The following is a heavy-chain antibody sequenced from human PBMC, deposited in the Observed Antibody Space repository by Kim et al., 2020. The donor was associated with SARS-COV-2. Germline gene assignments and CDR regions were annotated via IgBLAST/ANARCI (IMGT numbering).Heavy chain of an antibody. V-gene: IGHV3-48*03. Sequence: GGSLRLSCAASGLTFSSYEMNWVRQAPGKGLEWVSYISSSGSTIYYADSVKGRFTISRDNAKNSLYLQMNSLRAEDTAVYYCAAPMYYYDSSGYPDAFDIWGQGAMVTVSS. CDR2: ISSSGSTI. J-gene: IGHJ3*02. CDR3: AAPMYYYDSSGYPDAFDI. CDR1: GLTFSSYE. D-gene: IGHD3-22*01.